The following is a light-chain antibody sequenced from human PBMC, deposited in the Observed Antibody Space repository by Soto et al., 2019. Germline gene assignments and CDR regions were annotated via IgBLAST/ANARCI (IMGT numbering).Light chain of an antibody. Sequence: QSVLTQPPSASGTPGQRVTIFCFGSSSNIGTNTVMWYQQLPGPAPKLLIYSDNQRPSGVPDRFSGSKSVTSASLAISGLQSEDEADYYSAAWDVSLVVFGGGTKLTVL. CDR2: SDN. J-gene: IGLJ2*01. V-gene: IGLV1-44*01. CDR1: SSNIGTNT. CDR3: AAWDVSLVV.